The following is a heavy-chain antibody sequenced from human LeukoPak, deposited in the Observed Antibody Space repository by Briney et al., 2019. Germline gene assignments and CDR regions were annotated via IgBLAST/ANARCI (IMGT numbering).Heavy chain of an antibody. CDR3: ARDLSAAFDF. V-gene: IGHV3-33*01. Sequence: GALRLSFAASGFPFSSYGMHWVRQAPGKGLEWVARLVYDARSDYANSVKGRFSISRDDSKNTLFLDMSNLRVEDTALYYCARDLSAAFDFWGQGVLVTVSS. J-gene: IGHJ4*02. D-gene: IGHD6-25*01. CDR1: GFPFSSYG. CDR2: LVYDARSD.